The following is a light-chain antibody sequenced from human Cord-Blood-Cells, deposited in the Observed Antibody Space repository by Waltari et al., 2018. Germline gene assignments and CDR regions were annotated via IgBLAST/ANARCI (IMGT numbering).Light chain of an antibody. Sequence: QSALTQSASVSESPGQSITISCTGTSSDVGGYNYVSWYQQHPGKAPKLMIYDVSKRPSGVSNRFSGSKSGNTASLTISGLQAEDEADYYCSSYTSSSSWVFGGGTKLTVL. J-gene: IGLJ3*02. V-gene: IGLV2-14*01. CDR3: SSYTSSSSWV. CDR2: DVS. CDR1: SSDVGGYNY.